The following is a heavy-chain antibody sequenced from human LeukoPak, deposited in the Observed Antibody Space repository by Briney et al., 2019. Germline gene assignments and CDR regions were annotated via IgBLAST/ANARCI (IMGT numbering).Heavy chain of an antibody. V-gene: IGHV3-23*01. D-gene: IGHD6-13*01. J-gene: IGHJ4*02. Sequence: GGSPRLSCAASGFTFSSYAMSWVRQAPGKGLEWVSAISGSGGSTYYADSVKGRFTISRDNSKNTLYLQMNSLRAEDTAVYYCAKDNNAAAGRRLIDYWGQGTLVTVSS. CDR1: GFTFSSYA. CDR2: ISGSGGST. CDR3: AKDNNAAAGRRLIDY.